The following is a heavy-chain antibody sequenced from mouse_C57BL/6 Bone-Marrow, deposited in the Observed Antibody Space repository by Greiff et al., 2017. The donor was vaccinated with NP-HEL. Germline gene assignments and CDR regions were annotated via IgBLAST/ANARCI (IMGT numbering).Heavy chain of an antibody. J-gene: IGHJ2*01. CDR3: TGLWTWSLYYFDY. CDR2: IRVKSDNYAT. V-gene: IGHV6-3*01. D-gene: IGHD1-1*02. Sequence: LQQSGGGLVQPGGSMKLSCVASGFTFSNYWMNWVRQSPEKGLEWVAQIRVKSDNYATHYAESVKGRFTISRDDSKSSVYLQMNNLRTEDTGIYYCTGLWTWSLYYFDYWGQGTTLTVSS. CDR1: GFTFSNYW.